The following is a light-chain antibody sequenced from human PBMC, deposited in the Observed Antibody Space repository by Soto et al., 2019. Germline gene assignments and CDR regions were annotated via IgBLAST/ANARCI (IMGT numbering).Light chain of an antibody. Sequence: DMQMTQSPSTLSASVGDRVTITCRASQMISVWLAWYQQRPGKAPKLLIAKASNLESGVPSRISGSGSETEFTLTISSLQPDDFATYYCLQYNSFPWTFGQGTKVEMK. V-gene: IGKV1-5*03. CDR1: QMISVW. CDR2: KAS. CDR3: LQYNSFPWT. J-gene: IGKJ1*01.